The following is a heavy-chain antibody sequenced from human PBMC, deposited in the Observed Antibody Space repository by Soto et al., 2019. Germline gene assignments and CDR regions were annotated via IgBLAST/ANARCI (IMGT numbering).Heavy chain of an antibody. D-gene: IGHD2-15*01. CDR2: MLYSGLT. CDR3: APLSVSLSGPYGIHV. V-gene: IGHV4-39*01. CDR1: GYSVSSSDYY. J-gene: IGHJ6*02. Sequence: SETLSLTCSVSGYSVSSSDYYWAWIRQPPGKGLEWIGSMLYSGLTYYNPSLKSRVTLSVDTSKNQFSVRLNSVTASDTTVYYCAPLSVSLSGPYGIHVWGQGTTVTVSS.